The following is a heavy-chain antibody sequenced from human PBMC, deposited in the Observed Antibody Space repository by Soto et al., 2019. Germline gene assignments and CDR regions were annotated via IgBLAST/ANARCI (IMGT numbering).Heavy chain of an antibody. V-gene: IGHV4-39*01. D-gene: IGHD2-15*01. CDR3: ARHGGFCPTPRCHEYFQY. J-gene: IGHJ1*01. Sequence: QLRLQESGPGLVKPSETLSLTCSVSGGSINRSPYYWDWLRQSPGKGLEWIGSIYETGRTNHNPLLKSRVTMTVDTSRNQFFLKLSSVIAADTAVYYCARHGGFCPTPRCHEYFQYWGQGALVTVTS. CDR1: GGSINRSPYY. CDR2: IYETGRT.